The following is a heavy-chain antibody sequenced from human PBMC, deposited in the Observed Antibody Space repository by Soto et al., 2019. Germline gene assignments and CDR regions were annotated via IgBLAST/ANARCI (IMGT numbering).Heavy chain of an antibody. D-gene: IGHD2-2*01. J-gene: IGHJ4*02. CDR3: ARGYCSSTSCQYYFDY. Sequence: ASVKVSCKASGYTFSGYAIHSVRQAPGQRFEWMGWINGGNGDTKYSQKFQGRVTITRDTSASTSYMELTSLGSEDTAIYHCARGYCSSTSCQYYFDYWGQGTLVTVSS. CDR2: INGGNGDT. V-gene: IGHV1-3*01. CDR1: GYTFSGYA.